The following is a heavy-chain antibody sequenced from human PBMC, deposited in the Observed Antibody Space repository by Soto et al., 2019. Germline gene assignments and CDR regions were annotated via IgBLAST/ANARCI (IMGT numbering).Heavy chain of an antibody. CDR3: ARLTAAVSKFDY. CDR2: IYHSGST. Sequence: SETLSLTCAVSGGSISSSNWWNWVRQPPGKGLEWIGEIYHSGSTNYNPSLRSRVTISVDKSKNQFSLKLSSVTAADTAVYYCARLTAAVSKFDYWGQGTLVTVSS. V-gene: IGHV4-4*02. D-gene: IGHD6-13*01. J-gene: IGHJ4*02. CDR1: GGSISSSNW.